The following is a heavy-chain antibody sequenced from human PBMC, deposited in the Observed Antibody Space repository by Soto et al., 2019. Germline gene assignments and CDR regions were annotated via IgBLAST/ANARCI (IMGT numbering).Heavy chain of an antibody. CDR3: AREFYYSGFFNS. D-gene: IGHD1-26*01. Sequence: SETLSLTCTVSGGSISNYYWSWIRQPPGKGLEWIGYIYYSGSTNYNPSLKSRITMSADTSKNQVSLKLSSVTAADTAVYFCAREFYYSGFFNSWGREPWSPSPQ. CDR2: IYYSGST. CDR1: GGSISNYY. J-gene: IGHJ4*02. V-gene: IGHV4-59*01.